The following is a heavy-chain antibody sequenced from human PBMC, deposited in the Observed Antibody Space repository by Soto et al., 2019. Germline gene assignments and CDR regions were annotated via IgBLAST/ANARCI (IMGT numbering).Heavy chain of an antibody. CDR3: AGHSSGWYGYFDY. D-gene: IGHD6-19*01. Sequence: SETLSLTCAVSGGSISSGGYSWSWIRQPPGKGLEWIGYIYHSGSTYYNPSLKSRVTISVDRSKNQFSLKLSSVTAADTAVYYCAGHSSGWYGYFDYWGQGTLVTVSS. J-gene: IGHJ4*02. CDR2: IYHSGST. CDR1: GGSISSGGYS. V-gene: IGHV4-30-2*01.